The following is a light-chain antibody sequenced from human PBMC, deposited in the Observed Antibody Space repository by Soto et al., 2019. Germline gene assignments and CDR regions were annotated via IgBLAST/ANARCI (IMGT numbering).Light chain of an antibody. CDR1: QIISSW. CDR3: QQYNIYPWT. V-gene: IGKV1-5*03. Sequence: DIQMTQSPSTVSASVGEGVTITCRARQIISSWLAWYQQKPGKAPNLLIYKASSLESGVPSRFSGSGSGTEFTLTISILQPDDFATYYCQQYNIYPWTFGQGTKVEIK. J-gene: IGKJ1*01. CDR2: KAS.